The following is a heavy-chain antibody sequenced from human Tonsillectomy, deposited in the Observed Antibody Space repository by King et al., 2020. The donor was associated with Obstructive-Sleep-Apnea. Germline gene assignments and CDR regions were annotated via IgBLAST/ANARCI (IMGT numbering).Heavy chain of an antibody. V-gene: IGHV3-7*03. D-gene: IGHD4/OR15-4a*01. CDR3: ARDLLTTTSTFDF. Sequence: VQLVESGGGLVQPGGSLRLSCEASGFTFSTYWMSWVRQTPEKGLEWVANINQGGSEKYYVDSVKGRFTISRDNAKNSLYLQLSGLRADDTAIYYCARDLLTTTSTFDFWGQGTLVVVSS. J-gene: IGHJ4*02. CDR2: INQGGSEK. CDR1: GFTFSTYW.